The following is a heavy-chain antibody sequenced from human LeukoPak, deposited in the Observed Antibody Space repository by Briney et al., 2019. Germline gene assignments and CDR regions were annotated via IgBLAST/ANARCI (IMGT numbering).Heavy chain of an antibody. CDR3: AKGTGTTPYYYYMDV. V-gene: IGHV3-30*02. CDR1: GFTFSSYG. Sequence: GGSLRLSCAASGFTFSSYGMHWVRQAPGKGLEWVAVIWYGGSNKYYADPVKGRFTISRDNSKNTLYLQMNSLRAEDTAVYYCAKGTGTTPYYYYMDVWGKGTTVTVSS. J-gene: IGHJ6*03. D-gene: IGHD1-7*01. CDR2: IWYGGSNK.